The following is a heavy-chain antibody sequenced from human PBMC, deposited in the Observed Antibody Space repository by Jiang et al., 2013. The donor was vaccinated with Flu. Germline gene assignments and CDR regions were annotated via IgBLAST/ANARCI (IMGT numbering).Heavy chain of an antibody. J-gene: IGHJ4*02. CDR3: VRDSMTAPWNFDY. Sequence: GAGLEWMGWISTSTGNTYYVQTLQGRVSMTIDTSTSTTYMELRSLRSDDTAVYYCVRDSMTAPWNFDYWGQGTLVTVSS. D-gene: IGHD2-21*02. CDR2: ISTSTGNT. V-gene: IGHV1-18*01.